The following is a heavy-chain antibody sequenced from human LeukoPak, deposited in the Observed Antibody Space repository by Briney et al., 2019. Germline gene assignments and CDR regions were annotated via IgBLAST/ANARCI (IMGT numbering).Heavy chain of an antibody. J-gene: IGHJ4*01. V-gene: IGHV3-74*01. Sequence: PGGSLRLSCAASGLTFSSYWMHWVRQAPGKGLVWVSRINSDGSSTNYGDSVKGRFTISRDNAKNTLYLQMNSLRAEDTAMYYCARAVYYSNYLGYWGQGTLVTVSS. CDR2: INSDGSST. CDR3: ARAVYYSNYLGY. CDR1: GLTFSSYW. D-gene: IGHD3-10*01.